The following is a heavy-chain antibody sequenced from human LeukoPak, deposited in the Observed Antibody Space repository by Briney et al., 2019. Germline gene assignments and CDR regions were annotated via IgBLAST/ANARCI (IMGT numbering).Heavy chain of an antibody. Sequence: SETLSLTCAVYGGSFSGYYWSWIRQPPGKGLEWIGEINHSGSTNYNPPLKSRVTISVDTSKNQFSPKLSSVTAADTAVYYCARGKPNNYWGQGTLVTVSS. D-gene: IGHD1/OR15-1a*01. CDR3: ARGKPNNY. CDR1: GGSFSGYY. CDR2: INHSGST. V-gene: IGHV4-34*01. J-gene: IGHJ4*02.